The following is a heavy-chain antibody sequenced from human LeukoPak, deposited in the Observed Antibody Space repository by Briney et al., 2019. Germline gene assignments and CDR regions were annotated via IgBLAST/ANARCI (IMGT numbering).Heavy chain of an antibody. J-gene: IGHJ6*02. CDR3: ARVWYRPYYYYRMDV. D-gene: IGHD2-15*01. V-gene: IGHV4-59*01. CDR2: IYYSGST. Sequence: SETLSLTCTVSGGSISSYYWSWIRQPPGKGLEWIGYIYYSGSTNYNPSLKSRVTISVDTSKNQFSLTLSSVTAADTAVYYCARVWYRPYYYYRMDVWGQGTTVTVSS. CDR1: GGSISSYY.